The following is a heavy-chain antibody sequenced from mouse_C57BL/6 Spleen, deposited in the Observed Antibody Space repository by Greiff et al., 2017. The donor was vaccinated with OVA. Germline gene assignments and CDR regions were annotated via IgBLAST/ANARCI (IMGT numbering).Heavy chain of an antibody. Sequence: EVKLMESGGGLVQPGGSMKLSCVASGFTFSNYWMNWVRQSPEKGLEWVAQIRLKSDNYATHYAESVKGRFTISRDDSKSSVYLQMNNLRAEDTGIYYCTEGDYDSDWYFDVWGTGTTVTVSS. CDR3: TEGDYDSDWYFDV. V-gene: IGHV6-3*01. D-gene: IGHD2-4*01. CDR1: GFTFSNYW. J-gene: IGHJ1*03. CDR2: IRLKSDNYAT.